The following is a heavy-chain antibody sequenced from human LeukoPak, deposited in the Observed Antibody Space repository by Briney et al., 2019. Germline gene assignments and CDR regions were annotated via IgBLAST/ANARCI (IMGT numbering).Heavy chain of an antibody. CDR2: IYYSGST. V-gene: IGHV4-39*01. CDR1: GGSISSSSYY. Sequence: SETLSLTCIVSGGSISSSSYYWGWIRQPPGKGLEWIGSIYYSGSTYYNPSLKSRVTISVDTSKNQLSLRLSSVTAADTAVYYCARLTVWGSYRYDYWGQGTLVTVPS. CDR3: ARLTVWGSYRYDY. J-gene: IGHJ4*02. D-gene: IGHD3-16*02.